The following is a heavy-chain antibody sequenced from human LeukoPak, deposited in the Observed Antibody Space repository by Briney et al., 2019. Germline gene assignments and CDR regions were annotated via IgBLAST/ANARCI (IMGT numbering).Heavy chain of an antibody. J-gene: IGHJ4*02. D-gene: IGHD3-22*01. Sequence: GGSLRLSCVPSGFSFSNYAMSWVRQAPGKGLEWVSSISGSGGSTHYADSVKGRFTISRDKTKNTLYLQMNSLRAEDTAVYYCAKSSYYDASGYYREYYFDYWGQGTLVTVSS. V-gene: IGHV3-23*01. CDR2: ISGSGGST. CDR1: GFSFSNYA. CDR3: AKSSYYDASGYYREYYFDY.